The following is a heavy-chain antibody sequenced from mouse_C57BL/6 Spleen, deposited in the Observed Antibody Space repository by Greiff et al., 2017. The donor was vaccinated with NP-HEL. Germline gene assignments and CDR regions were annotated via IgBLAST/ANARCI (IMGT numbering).Heavy chain of an antibody. CDR1: GYAFSSYW. V-gene: IGHV1-80*01. D-gene: IGHD1-1*01. CDR2: IYPGDGDT. CDR3: AISYYGSSYLDY. Sequence: QVQLKQSGAELVKPGASVKISCKASGYAFSSYWMNWVKQRPGKGLEWIGQIYPGDGDTNYNGKFKGKATLTADKSSSTAYMQLSSLTSEDSAVYFCAISYYGSSYLDYWGQGTTLTVSS. J-gene: IGHJ2*01.